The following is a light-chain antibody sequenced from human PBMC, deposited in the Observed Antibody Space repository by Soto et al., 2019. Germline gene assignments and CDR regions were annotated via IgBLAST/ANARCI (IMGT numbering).Light chain of an antibody. CDR2: AAS. Sequence: DIQLTQYPSFLSASVGDRDTITCRASQAISSSLAWYQHNPGKAPKLLIYAASTLQNGVPSSFSGSGSGTELTLTISSQQPEDFATYYCQHLNDYRYTFGQGTKVEIK. V-gene: IGKV1-9*01. CDR1: QAISSS. CDR3: QHLNDYRYT. J-gene: IGKJ2*01.